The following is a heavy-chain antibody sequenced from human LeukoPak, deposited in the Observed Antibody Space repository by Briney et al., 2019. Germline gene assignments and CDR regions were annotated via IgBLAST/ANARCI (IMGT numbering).Heavy chain of an antibody. V-gene: IGHV1-18*01. Sequence: ASVKVSCKASGYTFTSYYIRWVRQAPGQGLEWMGWITAYSGNTNYAQKLQGRVTMTTDTSTSTAYMELRRLRSDDTAVYYCAGALFSVEQWLVTDAFDMWGQGTMVTVSS. D-gene: IGHD6-19*01. CDR2: ITAYSGNT. CDR3: AGALFSVEQWLVTDAFDM. J-gene: IGHJ3*02. CDR1: GYTFTSYY.